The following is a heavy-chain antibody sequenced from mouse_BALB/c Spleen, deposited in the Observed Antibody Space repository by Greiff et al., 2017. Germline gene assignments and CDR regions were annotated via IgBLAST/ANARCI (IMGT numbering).Heavy chain of an antibody. Sequence: EVMLVESGGGLVKPGGSLKLSCAASGFTFSDYYMYWVRQTPEKRLEWVATISDGGSYTYYPDSVKGRFTISRDNAKNNLYLQMSSLKSEDTAMYYCARERGNGYGAMDYWGQGTSVTVSS. D-gene: IGHD1-2*01. CDR2: ISDGGSYT. CDR3: ARERGNGYGAMDY. V-gene: IGHV5-4*02. CDR1: GFTFSDYY. J-gene: IGHJ4*01.